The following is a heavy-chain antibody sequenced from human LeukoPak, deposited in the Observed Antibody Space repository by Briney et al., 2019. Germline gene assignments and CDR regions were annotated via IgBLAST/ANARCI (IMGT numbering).Heavy chain of an antibody. V-gene: IGHV3-30*04. D-gene: IGHD4-23*01. Sequence: GGSLRLSCAASGFTFSTYAMHWVRQAPGKGLEWVAVISYDGSSKYYADSVKGRFTISRDNSKNTLYVQMKSLGAEDTALYYCARVRGGNRGDAFDIWGQGTMVTVSS. CDR1: GFTFSTYA. CDR3: ARVRGGNRGDAFDI. CDR2: ISYDGSSK. J-gene: IGHJ3*02.